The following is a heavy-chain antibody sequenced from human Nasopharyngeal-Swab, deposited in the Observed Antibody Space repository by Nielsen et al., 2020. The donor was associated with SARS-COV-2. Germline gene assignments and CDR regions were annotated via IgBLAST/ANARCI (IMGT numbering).Heavy chain of an antibody. V-gene: IGHV4-34*01. CDR2: INHSGST. J-gene: IGHJ4*02. Sequence: PCAVHGGPLSGYYWSWIRPPPGKGLEWIGEINHSGSTNYNPSLKSRVTISVDTSKNQFSLKLSSVTAADTAVYYCARADYYDRYYYFDYWGQGTLVTVSS. D-gene: IGHD3-22*01. CDR3: ARADYYDRYYYFDY. CDR1: GGPLSGYY.